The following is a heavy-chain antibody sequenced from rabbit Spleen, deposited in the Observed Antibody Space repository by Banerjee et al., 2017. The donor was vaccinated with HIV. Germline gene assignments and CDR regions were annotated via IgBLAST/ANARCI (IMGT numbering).Heavy chain of an antibody. J-gene: IGHJ4*01. Sequence: QSLEESGGGLVKPGASLTLTCKASGFSFNSGYDMCWVRQAPGKGLEWIAYIDPVFGATYYAPWANGRFTISSQNAQNTLYLQLNSLTVADTATYFCVRGASSSGYYSLWGPGTLVTVS. CDR1: GFSFNSGYD. CDR2: IDPVFGAT. D-gene: IGHD1-1*01. CDR3: VRGASSSGYYSL. V-gene: IGHV1S40*01.